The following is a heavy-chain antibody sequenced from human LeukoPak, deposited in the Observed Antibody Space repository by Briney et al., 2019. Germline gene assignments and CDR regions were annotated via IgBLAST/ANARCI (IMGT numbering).Heavy chain of an antibody. CDR2: IYTSGST. V-gene: IGHV4-61*02. Sequence: PSETLSLTCTVSGGSISSGSYYWSWIRQSGGKGLEWIGRIYTSGSTNYNPSLKSRVTISVDTSKNQFSLKLSSVTAANTAVYYCARDSGSYYGVDYWGQGTLVTVSS. D-gene: IGHD1-26*01. J-gene: IGHJ4*02. CDR1: GGSISSGSYY. CDR3: ARDSGSYYGVDY.